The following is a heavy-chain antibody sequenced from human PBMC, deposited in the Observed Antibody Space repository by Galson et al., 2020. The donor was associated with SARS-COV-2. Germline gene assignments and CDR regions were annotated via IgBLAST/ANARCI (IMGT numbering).Heavy chain of an antibody. CDR3: ARQGVNMIVLVTVPGWFFDL. J-gene: IGHJ2*01. D-gene: IGHD2-21*02. V-gene: IGHV4-38-2*01. CDR2: IYPNGRT. CDR1: GYSVSTTNY. Sequence: SQTLSLPCAVSGYSVSTTNYWGWVRLAPGKGLEWFGSIYPNGRTYYNPSLESRVTISVDTSRNQFSLTLASVTAADTAFYYCARQGVNMIVLVTVPGWFFDLWGRGTLVTVSS.